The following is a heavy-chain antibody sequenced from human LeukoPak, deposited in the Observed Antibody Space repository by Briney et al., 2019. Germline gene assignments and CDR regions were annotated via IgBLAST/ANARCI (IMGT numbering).Heavy chain of an antibody. CDR2: IYYTGST. CDR1: GGSISSYF. Sequence: SETLSLTCTVSGGSISSYFWSWIRPPPGKGLEWIGYIYYTGSTNYNPSLKSRVTISVDTSKNQFSLKLSSVTAADTAVYYCARGVSGRSSSFDYWGQGTLVTVSS. J-gene: IGHJ4*02. D-gene: IGHD5/OR15-5a*01. V-gene: IGHV4-59*01. CDR3: ARGVSGRSSSFDY.